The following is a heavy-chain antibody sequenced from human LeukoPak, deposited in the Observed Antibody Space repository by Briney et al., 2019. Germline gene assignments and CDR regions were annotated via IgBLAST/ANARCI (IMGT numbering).Heavy chain of an antibody. CDR2: IYYSGST. Sequence: SETLSLTCTVSGGSISSYYWSWIRQPPGKGLERIGYIYYSGSTNYNPSLKSRVTISVDTSKNQFSLKLSSVTAADTAVYYCAGVGESGSYAAFGYWGQGTLVTVSS. V-gene: IGHV4-59*01. CDR3: AGVGESGSYAAFGY. CDR1: GGSISSYY. J-gene: IGHJ4*02. D-gene: IGHD1-26*01.